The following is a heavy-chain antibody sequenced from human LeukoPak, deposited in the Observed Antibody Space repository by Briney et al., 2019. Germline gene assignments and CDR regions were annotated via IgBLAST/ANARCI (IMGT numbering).Heavy chain of an antibody. D-gene: IGHD3-22*01. V-gene: IGHV3-21*01. Sequence: GGSLRLSCAASGFTFSSYSMSWVRQAPGKGLEGVSSISSSSYIYYSDSVKGRFTISRDNAKNSLYLQMNSLRAEDTGVYYCARGQGTYYYDSSGYSDYWGQGTLVTVSS. J-gene: IGHJ4*02. CDR2: ISSSSYI. CDR3: ARGQGTYYYDSSGYSDY. CDR1: GFTFSSYS.